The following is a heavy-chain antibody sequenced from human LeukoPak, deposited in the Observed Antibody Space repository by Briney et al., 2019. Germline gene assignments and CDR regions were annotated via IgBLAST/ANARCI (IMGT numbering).Heavy chain of an antibody. CDR3: ARGRQLWLRLFDY. Sequence: SETLSLTCAVYGGSFSGYYWSWIRQPPGKGLEWIGEINHSGSTNYNPSLKSRVTISVDTSKNQSSLKLSSVTAADTAVYYCARGRQLWLRLFDYWGQGTLVTVSS. CDR1: GGSFSGYY. D-gene: IGHD5-18*01. CDR2: INHSGST. V-gene: IGHV4-34*01. J-gene: IGHJ4*02.